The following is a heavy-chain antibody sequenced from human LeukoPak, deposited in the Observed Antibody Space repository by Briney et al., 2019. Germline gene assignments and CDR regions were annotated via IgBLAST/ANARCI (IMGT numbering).Heavy chain of an antibody. D-gene: IGHD3-9*01. CDR1: GYTFTGYY. J-gene: IGHJ4*02. CDR3: ARDTDYDILTGYYLAMVGHDY. V-gene: IGHV1-18*04. CDR2: ISAYNGNT. Sequence: ASVKVSCKASGYTFTGYYMHWVRQAPGQGLEWMGWISAYNGNTNYAQKLQGRVTMTTDTSTSTAYMELRSLRSDDTAVYYCARDTDYDILTGYYLAMVGHDYWGQGTLVTVSS.